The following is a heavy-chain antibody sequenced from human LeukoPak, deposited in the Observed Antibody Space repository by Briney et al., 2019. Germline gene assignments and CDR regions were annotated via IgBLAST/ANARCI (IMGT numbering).Heavy chain of an antibody. CDR1: GGSISSGNW. CDR3: ARSPHLQYDY. Sequence: SETLSLTCAVSGGSISSGNWWSWVRQPPGKGLEWIGEIYHSGSTNYNPSLKSRVTISVDKSENQFSLKLSSVTAADTAVYYCARSPHLQYDYRGQGTLVTVSS. CDR2: IYHSGST. V-gene: IGHV4-4*02. J-gene: IGHJ4*02.